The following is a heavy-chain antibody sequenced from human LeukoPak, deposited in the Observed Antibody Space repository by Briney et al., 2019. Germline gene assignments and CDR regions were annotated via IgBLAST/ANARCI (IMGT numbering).Heavy chain of an antibody. V-gene: IGHV3-30*18. J-gene: IGHJ4*02. CDR3: AKVMAKRRTLTPSFDY. D-gene: IGHD1-1*01. CDR1: GFTFSDYG. Sequence: PGTSLRLSCTASGFTFSDYGIHWVRQAPGKGLEWMAGISFDGASKYYADSVKGRFFISRDTPMNTVHLQLNNLRPVETALYYCAKVMAKRRTLTPSFDYWGRGALVTVSS. CDR2: ISFDGASK.